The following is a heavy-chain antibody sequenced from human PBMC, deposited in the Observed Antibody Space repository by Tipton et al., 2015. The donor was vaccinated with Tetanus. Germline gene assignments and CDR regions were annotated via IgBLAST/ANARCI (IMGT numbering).Heavy chain of an antibody. Sequence: PRLSCEVSGFSFSNYKMNWVRQGPGRGLEWVSSISSTSRYINYADSVKGRFTISRDNAKNSLFLEMNNLRVDDTAVYYCVSGSALDYWGQGTLISVSS. D-gene: IGHD6-25*01. V-gene: IGHV3-21*01. J-gene: IGHJ4*02. CDR2: ISSTSRYI. CDR3: VSGSALDY. CDR1: GFSFSNYK.